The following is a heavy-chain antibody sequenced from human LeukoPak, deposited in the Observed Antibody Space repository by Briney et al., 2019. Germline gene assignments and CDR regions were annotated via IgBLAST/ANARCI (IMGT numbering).Heavy chain of an antibody. D-gene: IGHD3-10*01. CDR3: ARERNYYGSGSYLDWFDP. V-gene: IGHV4-59*11. J-gene: IGHJ5*02. Sequence: PSETLSLTCTVSGGSISSHYWSWIRQPPGKGLEWIGNIYYSGSTNYNPSLKSRVTISVDTSKNQFSLKLSSVTAADTAVYYCARERNYYGSGSYLDWFDPWGQGTLVTVSS. CDR1: GGSISSHY. CDR2: IYYSGST.